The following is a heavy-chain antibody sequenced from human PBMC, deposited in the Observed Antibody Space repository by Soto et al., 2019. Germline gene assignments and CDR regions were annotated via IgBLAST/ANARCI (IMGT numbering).Heavy chain of an antibody. D-gene: IGHD1-1*01. CDR3: ARDYWSEPYDYYMDV. Sequence: GGSLRLSCAASGFTFSSYSMNWVRQAPGKGLEWVSSISSSSSYIYYADSVKGRFTISRDNAKNSLYLQMNSLRAEDTAVYYCARDYWSEPYDYYMDVWGKGTTVTVSS. V-gene: IGHV3-21*01. CDR1: GFTFSSYS. J-gene: IGHJ6*03. CDR2: ISSSSSYI.